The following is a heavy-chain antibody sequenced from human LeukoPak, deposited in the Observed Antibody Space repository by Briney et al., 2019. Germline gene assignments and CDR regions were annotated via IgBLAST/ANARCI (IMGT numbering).Heavy chain of an antibody. D-gene: IGHD1-1*01. Sequence: PSETLSLTCTVSGGSISSYYWSWIRQPPGKGLEWIGYIYYSGSTNYNPSLKSRVTISVDTSKNQFSLKLSSVTAADTAVYYCALGRRGYFDYWGQGTLVTVSS. CDR2: IYYSGST. J-gene: IGHJ4*02. CDR1: GGSISSYY. V-gene: IGHV4-59*01. CDR3: ALGRRGYFDY.